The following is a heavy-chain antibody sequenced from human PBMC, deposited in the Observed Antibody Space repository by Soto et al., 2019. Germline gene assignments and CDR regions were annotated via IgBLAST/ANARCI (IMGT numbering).Heavy chain of an antibody. V-gene: IGHV1-69*06. Sequence: GASVKVSCKASGGTFSSYAISWVRQAPGQGLEWMGGIIPIFGTANYAQKFQGRVTITADKSTSTAYMELSSLRSEDTAAYYCASHLYCTNGVCSDSLTYYFDYWGQGTLVTVSS. CDR2: IIPIFGTA. CDR1: GGTFSSYA. J-gene: IGHJ4*02. D-gene: IGHD2-8*01. CDR3: ASHLYCTNGVCSDSLTYYFDY.